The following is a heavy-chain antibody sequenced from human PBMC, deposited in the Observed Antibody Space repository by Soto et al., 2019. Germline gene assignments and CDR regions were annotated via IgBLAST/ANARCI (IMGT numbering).Heavy chain of an antibody. Sequence: GGSLRLSCAASGFTFSSYGMTWVRQAPGKGLEWLSSIRGSGGGTTYADSVQGRFTISRDNSKNTLYLQMKSLRADDTAVYYCAKGEAAAVSSYFDCWGQGTLVTVSS. CDR1: GFTFSSYG. V-gene: IGHV3-23*01. D-gene: IGHD6-13*01. J-gene: IGHJ4*02. CDR2: IRGSGGGT. CDR3: AKGEAAAVSSYFDC.